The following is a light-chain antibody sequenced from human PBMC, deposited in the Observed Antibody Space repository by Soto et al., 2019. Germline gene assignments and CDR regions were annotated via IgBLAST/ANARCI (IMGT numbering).Light chain of an antibody. Sequence: QSVVTQPPSASGTPGQRVTISCSGSTSNIGRNTVNWYQQLPRMAPKLLIYTNTQRPSGVPDRFSGSKSGTSASLAISGLQSEDEADYYCAAWDESLNGRVFGGGTKLTVL. CDR2: TNT. J-gene: IGLJ3*02. CDR3: AAWDESLNGRV. CDR1: TSNIGRNT. V-gene: IGLV1-44*01.